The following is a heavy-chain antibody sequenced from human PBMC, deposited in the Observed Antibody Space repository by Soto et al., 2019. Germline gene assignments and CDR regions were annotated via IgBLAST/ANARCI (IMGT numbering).Heavy chain of an antibody. CDR1: GGSISSGGYS. Sequence: SETLSLTCAVSGGSISSGGYSWSWIRQPPGKGLEWIGYIYHSGSTYYNPSLKSRVTISVDRSKNQFSLKLSSVTAADTAVYYCARGVRYCSSTSCYRGEFRWFDPWGQGTLVTVSS. V-gene: IGHV4-30-2*01. CDR2: IYHSGST. J-gene: IGHJ5*02. CDR3: ARGVRYCSSTSCYRGEFRWFDP. D-gene: IGHD2-2*01.